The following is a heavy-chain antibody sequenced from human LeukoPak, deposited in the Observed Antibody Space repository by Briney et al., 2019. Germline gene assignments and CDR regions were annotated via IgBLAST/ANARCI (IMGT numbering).Heavy chain of an antibody. J-gene: IGHJ4*02. V-gene: IGHV3-21*01. CDR3: ARDVVVVAASDSNFDY. CDR1: GFTFSSYG. Sequence: PGGSLRLSCAASGFTFSSYGMNWVRQAPGRVLEWVSSISTSSSYIYYADSVKGRFTISRDNARKSLYLQMNSLRAEDTAVYYCARDVVVVAASDSNFDYWGQGTLVTVSS. D-gene: IGHD2-21*02. CDR2: ISTSSSYI.